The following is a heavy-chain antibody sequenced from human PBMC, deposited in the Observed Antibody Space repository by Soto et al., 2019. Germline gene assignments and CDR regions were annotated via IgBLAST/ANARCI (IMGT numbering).Heavy chain of an antibody. CDR2: ISWNSGIM. J-gene: IGHJ4*02. Sequence: EVQLVESGGGLVQPGRSLRLSCAASGFTFADYAMHWVRQVPGRSLEWVSGISWNSGIMTYGDSVRGRFTVSRDNAKNYLYRQMNSLRTEETALYDCVRDRYQLAIYDFHFWGPGTLVSVSS. V-gene: IGHV3-9*01. D-gene: IGHD2-2*01. CDR1: GFTFADYA. CDR3: VRDRYQLAIYDFHF.